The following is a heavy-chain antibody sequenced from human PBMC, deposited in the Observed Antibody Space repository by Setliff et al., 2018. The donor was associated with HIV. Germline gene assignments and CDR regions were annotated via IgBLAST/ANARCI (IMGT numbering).Heavy chain of an antibody. D-gene: IGHD3-16*01. J-gene: IGHJ5*02. CDR1: GFMFGVDW. V-gene: IGHV3-7*03. CDR3: AKDLAANIYDFSALYYVPYPVGS. CDR2: IKQDGSEK. Sequence: PGGSLRLSCAASGFMFGVDWMSWVRQTPGKGLEWVANIKQDGSEKYYADSVKGRFTISRDNSKNTVDLQMNSLTVEDTAVYYCAKDLAANIYDFSALYYVPYPVGSWGQGTLVTVSS.